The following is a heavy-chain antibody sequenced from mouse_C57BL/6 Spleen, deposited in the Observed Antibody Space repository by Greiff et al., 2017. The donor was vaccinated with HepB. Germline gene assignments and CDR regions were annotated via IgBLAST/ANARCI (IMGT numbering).Heavy chain of an antibody. V-gene: IGHV1-80*01. Sequence: QVQLKQSGAELVKPGASVKISCKASGYAFSSYWMNWVKQRPGKGLEWIGQIYPGDGDTNYNGKFKGKATLTADKSSSTAYMQLSSLTSEDSAVYFCARWNDLRYFDYWGQGTTLTVSS. CDR3: ARWNDLRYFDY. D-gene: IGHD5-1*01. CDR1: GYAFSSYW. CDR2: IYPGDGDT. J-gene: IGHJ2*01.